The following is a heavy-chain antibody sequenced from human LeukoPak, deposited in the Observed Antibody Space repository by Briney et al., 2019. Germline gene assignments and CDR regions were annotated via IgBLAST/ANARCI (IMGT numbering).Heavy chain of an antibody. CDR2: INPNSGGT. D-gene: IGHD2-2*01. J-gene: IGHJ5*02. V-gene: IGHV1-2*02. CDR3: AREKGYCSSTSCTRRWLNWFDP. CDR1: GYTFTGYY. Sequence: GASVKVSCKASGYTFTGYYMHWVRQAPGQGLEWMGWINPNSGGTNYAQKFQGRVTMTRDTSISTAYMELSRLRSDDTAVYYCAREKGYCSSTSCTRRWLNWFDPWGQGTLVTVSS.